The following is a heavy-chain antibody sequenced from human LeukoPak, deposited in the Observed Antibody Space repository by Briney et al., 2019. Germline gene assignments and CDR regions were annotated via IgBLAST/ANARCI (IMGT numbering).Heavy chain of an antibody. V-gene: IGHV3-74*01. CDR2: INSDGSST. Sequence: GGSLRLSCAASGFTFSSYWMHWVRQAPGKGLVWVSRINSDGSSTSYADSVKGRFTISRDNAKNTLYLQMNSLRAEDTAMYYCAVFYGSGSYYNDAFDIWGQGTMVTVSS. CDR1: GFTFSSYW. D-gene: IGHD3-10*01. J-gene: IGHJ3*02. CDR3: AVFYGSGSYYNDAFDI.